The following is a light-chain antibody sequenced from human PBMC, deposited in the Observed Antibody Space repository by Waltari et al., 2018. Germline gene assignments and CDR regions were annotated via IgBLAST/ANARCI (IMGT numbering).Light chain of an antibody. J-gene: IGKJ4*01. CDR1: QDISNY. V-gene: IGKV1-33*01. CDR2: GAS. CDR3: QQYYNLLT. Sequence: DIQMTQSPSSLSASVGDRVTITCQASQDISNYLNWFQQKPGRAPNLLIYGASNLETWVPSRFSGSGSETDFTFTISSLQPEDIATYYCQQYYNLLTFGGGTKLEIK.